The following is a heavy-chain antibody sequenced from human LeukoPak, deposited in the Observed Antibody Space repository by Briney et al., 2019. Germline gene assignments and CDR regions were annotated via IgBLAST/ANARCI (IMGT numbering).Heavy chain of an antibody. CDR1: GYTFTSYG. CDR3: ARLAGTAAAGPEDWFDP. V-gene: IGHV1-18*01. J-gene: IGHJ5*02. D-gene: IGHD6-13*01. CDR2: ISAYNGNT. Sequence: GASVTVSCKASGYTFTSYGISWVRQAPGQGLEWMGWISAYNGNTNYAQKLQGRVTMTTDTSTSTAYMELRSLRSDDAAVYYCARLAGTAAAGPEDWFDPWGQGTLVTVSS.